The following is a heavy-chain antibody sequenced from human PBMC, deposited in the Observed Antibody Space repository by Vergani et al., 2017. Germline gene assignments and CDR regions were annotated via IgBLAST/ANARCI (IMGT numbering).Heavy chain of an antibody. Sequence: QLQLQESGPGLVKPPGTLSLTCAVSGGSISSSNWWSWVRQPPGKGLEWIGEIYHSGSTNYNPSLKSRVTISVDKSKNQFSLKLSSVTAADTAVYYCARGLIDYCSSTSCYPYYYYYGMDVWGQGP. CDR1: GGSISSSNW. CDR2: IYHSGST. J-gene: IGHJ6*02. V-gene: IGHV4-4*03. CDR3: ARGLIDYCSSTSCYPYYYYYGMDV. D-gene: IGHD2-2*01.